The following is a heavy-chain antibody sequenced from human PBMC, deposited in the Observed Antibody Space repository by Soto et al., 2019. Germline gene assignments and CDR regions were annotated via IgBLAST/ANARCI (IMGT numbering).Heavy chain of an antibody. CDR1: GFTFSSYW. Sequence: GGSLRLSCAASGFTFSSYWMHWVRQAPGKGLVWVSRINSDGSSTSYADSVKGRFTISRDNAKNTLYLQMNSLRAEDTAVYYCARVTIFGAFDYWGQGTLVTVSS. CDR2: INSDGSST. CDR3: ARVTIFGAFDY. V-gene: IGHV3-74*01. D-gene: IGHD3-3*01. J-gene: IGHJ4*02.